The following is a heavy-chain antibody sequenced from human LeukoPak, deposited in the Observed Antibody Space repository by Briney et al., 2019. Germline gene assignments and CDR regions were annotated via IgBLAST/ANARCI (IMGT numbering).Heavy chain of an antibody. V-gene: IGHV4-59*01. D-gene: IGHD3-9*01. CDR2: IYYSGST. J-gene: IGHJ4*02. CDR1: GGXISSYY. CDR3: ARGGYDILTGYYSFDY. Sequence: SETLSLTCTVSGGXISSYYWSWIRQPPGKGLEWLGHIYYSGSTNYNPSLKSQVTISVDTSKNQFSLKLSSVTAADTAVYSCARGGYDILTGYYSFDYWGQGTLVTVSS.